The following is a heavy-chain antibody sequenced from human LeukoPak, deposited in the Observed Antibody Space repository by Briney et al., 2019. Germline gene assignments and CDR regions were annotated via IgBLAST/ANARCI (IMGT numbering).Heavy chain of an antibody. CDR3: ARGRAAPAITMVRGVRGNWFDP. V-gene: IGHV1-8*01. CDR2: MNPNSGNT. CDR1: VYTFTSYD. J-gene: IGHJ5*02. D-gene: IGHD3-10*01. Sequence: GASVKVSCKASVYTFTSYDINRARQATGQGLEWVGWMNPNSGNTGYAQKFQGRVTMTRNTSISTAYMELSSLRSEDTAVYYCARGRAAPAITMVRGVRGNWFDPWGQGTLVTVSS.